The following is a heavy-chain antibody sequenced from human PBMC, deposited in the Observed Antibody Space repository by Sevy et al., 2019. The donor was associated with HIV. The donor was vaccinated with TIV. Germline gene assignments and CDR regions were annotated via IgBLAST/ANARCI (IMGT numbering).Heavy chain of an antibody. D-gene: IGHD1-26*01. V-gene: IGHV1-8*01. CDR2: MNPNSGNT. Sequence: ASVKVSCKASGYTFTSYDINWVRQATGQGLEWMGWMNPNSGNTGYAQKFQGRVTMTRNTSISTAYMELSSLGSEDTAVYYCARERGSIVGATSDWDFDYWGQGTLVTVSS. CDR1: GYTFTSYD. CDR3: ARERGSIVGATSDWDFDY. J-gene: IGHJ4*02.